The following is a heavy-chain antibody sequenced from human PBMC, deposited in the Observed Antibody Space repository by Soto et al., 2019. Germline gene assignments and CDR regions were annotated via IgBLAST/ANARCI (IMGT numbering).Heavy chain of an antibody. D-gene: IGHD2-15*01. Sequence: QIQLVQSGAEVKKPGASVKVSCKASGYTFTSYGISWVRQAPGQGLEWMGWISAYNGNTNYAQKLQGRVTMTTDTSTSTAYMELRSLRSDDTAVFYCARRFCSGGNCQGGSFEDYWGQGTLVTVSS. J-gene: IGHJ4*02. V-gene: IGHV1-18*01. CDR2: ISAYNGNT. CDR3: ARRFCSGGNCQGGSFEDY. CDR1: GYTFTSYG.